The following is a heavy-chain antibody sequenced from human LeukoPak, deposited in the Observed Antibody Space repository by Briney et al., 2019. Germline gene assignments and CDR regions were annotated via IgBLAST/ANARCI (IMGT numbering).Heavy chain of an antibody. V-gene: IGHV3-21*01. CDR2: VSSTSSFI. CDR1: GFTFSSYS. J-gene: IGHJ4*02. Sequence: PGGSLRLSCAASGFTFSSYSINWVRQAPGKGLEWVSCVSSTSSFIYYADSVKGRFTISRDNAKNSLYLQMNSLRAEDTAVYYCARDGGITMVRGVIIEDYFDYWGQGTLVTVSS. CDR3: ARDGGITMVRGVIIEDYFDY. D-gene: IGHD3-10*01.